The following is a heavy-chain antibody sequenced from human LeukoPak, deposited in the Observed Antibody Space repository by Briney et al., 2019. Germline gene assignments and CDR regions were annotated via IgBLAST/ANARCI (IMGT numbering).Heavy chain of an antibody. CDR1: GFTFSSYG. D-gene: IGHD3-10*01. J-gene: IGHJ4*02. CDR3: ARDRSYGSGSYRWDY. Sequence: GGSLRLSCAASGFTFSSYGMHWVRQAPGKGLEWVSYISSGSSYTNYADSVKGRFTISRDNAKNSLYLQMNSLRAEDTAVYYCARDRSYGSGSYRWDYWGQGTLVTVST. V-gene: IGHV3-21*05. CDR2: ISSGSSYT.